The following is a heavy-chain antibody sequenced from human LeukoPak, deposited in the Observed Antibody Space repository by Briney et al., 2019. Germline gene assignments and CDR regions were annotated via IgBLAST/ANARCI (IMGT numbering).Heavy chain of an antibody. Sequence: SETLSLTCTVSGASISSYYWSWIRQPPGKGLEWIGYISYSGSTNYNPSLKSRVTISVDKSKNQFSLKLNSVTAADTAVYYCARVGCTSNNCPRGAYSSSWFSDYWGQGTLVSVSS. J-gene: IGHJ4*02. CDR2: ISYSGST. V-gene: IGHV4-59*12. D-gene: IGHD6-13*01. CDR3: ARVGCTSNNCPRGAYSSSWFSDY. CDR1: GASISSYY.